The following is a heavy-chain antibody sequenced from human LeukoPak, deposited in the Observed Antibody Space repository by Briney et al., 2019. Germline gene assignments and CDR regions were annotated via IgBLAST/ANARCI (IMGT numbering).Heavy chain of an antibody. J-gene: IGHJ4*02. Sequence: ASVKVSCKASGYTFTSYGISWVRQAPGQGLEWMGWISAYNGNTNYAQKLQGRVTMTTDTSTSTAYMELRSLRSDDTAVYYCARDQIYNWNYGGLDYWGQGTLVTVSS. CDR3: ARDQIYNWNYGGLDY. CDR2: ISAYNGNT. D-gene: IGHD1-7*01. V-gene: IGHV1-18*01. CDR1: GYTFTSYG.